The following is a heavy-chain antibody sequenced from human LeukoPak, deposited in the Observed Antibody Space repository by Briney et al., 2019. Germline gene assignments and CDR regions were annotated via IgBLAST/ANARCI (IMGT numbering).Heavy chain of an antibody. CDR3: AGFSFRVVVTYSRVDY. D-gene: IGHD3-22*01. CDR2: GFYSGST. CDR1: GGSLSSSRYY. J-gene: IGHJ4*02. Sequence: SETLSLTRTVCGGSLSSSRYYWGWVRPPPGKGLGWIGSGFYSGSTYYNPSLKARVTISVDTSKNQFSLKLTSVTAPDTAVFYCAGFSFRVVVTYSRVDYWGQGTLVTVSS. V-gene: IGHV4-39*01.